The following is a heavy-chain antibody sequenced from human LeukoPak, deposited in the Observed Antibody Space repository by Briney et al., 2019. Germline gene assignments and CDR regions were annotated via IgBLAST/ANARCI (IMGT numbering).Heavy chain of an antibody. J-gene: IGHJ4*02. V-gene: IGHV3-9*01. CDR3: ARDRYSYGYGPNFDY. CDR1: GFTFDDYA. D-gene: IGHD5-18*01. Sequence: GGSLRLSCAASGFTFDDYAMHWVRQAPGKGLEWVSGISWNSGSIGYADSVKGRFTISRDNAKNSLYLQMNSLRAEDTALYYCARDRYSYGYGPNFDYWGQGTLVTVSS. CDR2: ISWNSGSI.